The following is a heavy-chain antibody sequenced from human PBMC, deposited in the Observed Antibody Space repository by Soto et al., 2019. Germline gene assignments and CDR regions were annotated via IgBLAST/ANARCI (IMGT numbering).Heavy chain of an antibody. V-gene: IGHV1-69*12. CDR1: GGTFSSYA. J-gene: IGHJ5*02. D-gene: IGHD3-22*01. CDR2: IIPIFGTA. CDR3: ARYWGPSSRYHPYLFNP. Sequence: QVQLVQSGAEVKKPGSSVKVSCKASGGTFSSYAISWVRQAPGQGLEWMGEIIPIFGTANYTRKFQGRVTITEDESKNTAYMELRSRRSQVTSVYYCARYWGPSSRYHPYLFNPWGQGTLVTVSS.